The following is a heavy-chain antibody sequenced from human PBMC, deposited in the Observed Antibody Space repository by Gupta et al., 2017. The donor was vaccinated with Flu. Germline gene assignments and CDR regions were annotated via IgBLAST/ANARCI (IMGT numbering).Heavy chain of an antibody. Sequence: QLQLQESGPGLVKPSETLSLTCTVSGGSISSSSYYWGWIRQPPGKGLEWIGSIYYSGSTYYNPSLKSRVTISVDTSKNQFSLKLSSVTAADTAVYYCARLIHYYDSSGYYHLYYFDYWGQGTLVTVSS. V-gene: IGHV4-39*01. J-gene: IGHJ4*02. CDR2: IYYSGST. CDR3: ARLIHYYDSSGYYHLYYFDY. CDR1: GGSISSSSYY. D-gene: IGHD3-22*01.